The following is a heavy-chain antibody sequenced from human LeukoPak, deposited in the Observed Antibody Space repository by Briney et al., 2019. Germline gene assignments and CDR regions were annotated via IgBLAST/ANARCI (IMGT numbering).Heavy chain of an antibody. Sequence: SETLALTCTAFDCFLISRSCCYYCGWIRQPPGKGLEWIGTIDHSGNTYNHPSLKSRVTISVDTSKNQLSLKLRSVTAAEPAVYSCAKTFYYGSGSPFDDWGQGTLVTVSS. CDR2: IDHSGNT. J-gene: IGHJ4*02. CDR3: AKTFYYGSGSPFDD. V-gene: IGHV4-39*01. CDR1: DCFLISRSCCYY. D-gene: IGHD3-10*01.